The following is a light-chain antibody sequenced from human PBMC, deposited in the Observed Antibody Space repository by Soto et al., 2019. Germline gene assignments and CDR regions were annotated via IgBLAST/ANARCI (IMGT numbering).Light chain of an antibody. V-gene: IGLV2-14*03. J-gene: IGLJ1*01. CDR3: NSYTSNNTYV. CDR2: DVS. CDR1: SSDVGAFNY. Sequence: QSVLTQPASVSGSPGQAITISCSGTSSDVGAFNYVSWYQQHPGKAPTLMIYDVSNRPSGVSNRFSGSKSGHTASLTISGLRAEDEADYYCNSYTSNNTYVFGTGTKVTGL.